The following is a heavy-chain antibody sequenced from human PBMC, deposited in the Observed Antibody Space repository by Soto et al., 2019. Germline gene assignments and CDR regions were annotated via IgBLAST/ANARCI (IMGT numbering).Heavy chain of an antibody. J-gene: IGHJ6*02. CDR1: GRTFSSYA. V-gene: IGHV1-69*13. CDR2: IIPIFGTA. Sequence: SVKVSCKASGRTFSSYAISWVRQAPGQGLEWMGGIIPIFGTANYAQKFQGRVTITADESTSTAYMELSSLRSEDTAVYYCATPVLGKPRYYYYYYGMDVWGQGTTVTVSS. D-gene: IGHD1-26*01. CDR3: ATPVLGKPRYYYYYYGMDV.